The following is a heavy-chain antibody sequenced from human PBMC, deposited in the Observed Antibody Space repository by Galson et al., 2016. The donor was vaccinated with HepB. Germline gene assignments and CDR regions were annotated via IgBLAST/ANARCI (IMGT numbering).Heavy chain of an antibody. CDR1: GHTLPNYG. V-gene: IGHV1-18*01. Sequence: SVKVSCKASGHTLPNYGISWVRQAPGQGLECVGWISPYNGATDSARKFQDRVTLTTDTSTSTTYMEIRSLRLDDTAVYFCAYYGGGNGHYTNWGQGTRIIVAS. CDR2: ISPYNGAT. CDR3: AYYGGGNGHYTN. J-gene: IGHJ4*02. D-gene: IGHD2-15*01.